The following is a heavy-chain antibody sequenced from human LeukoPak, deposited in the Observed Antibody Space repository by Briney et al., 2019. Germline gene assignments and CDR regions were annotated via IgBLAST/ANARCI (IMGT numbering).Heavy chain of an antibody. Sequence: PSETLSLTCTVSGGSISSYYWSWICQPPGKGLEWIGYIYYSGSTYYNPSLKSRVTISVDTSKNQFSLKLSSVTAADTAVYYCARRFFIRGNWFDPWGQGTLVTVSS. CDR1: GGSISSYY. J-gene: IGHJ5*02. CDR3: ARRFFIRGNWFDP. D-gene: IGHD3-10*01. CDR2: IYYSGST. V-gene: IGHV4-30-4*08.